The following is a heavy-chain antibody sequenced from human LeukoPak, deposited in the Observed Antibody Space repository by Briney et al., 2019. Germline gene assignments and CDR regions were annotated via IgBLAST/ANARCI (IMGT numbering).Heavy chain of an antibody. CDR2: MNPETSGS. J-gene: IGHJ4*02. Sequence: ASVKVSCKTSGYIFTNYDINWVRQATGHGLEWMGWMNPETSGSQPAQKCKGRLTMRMDAPAGTAYMALSSLPSDDTPVYYCARFFRHQLPTSDFWGQGTLVSVSS. CDR3: ARFFRHQLPTSDF. V-gene: IGHV1-8*01. CDR1: GYIFTNYD. D-gene: IGHD2-2*01.